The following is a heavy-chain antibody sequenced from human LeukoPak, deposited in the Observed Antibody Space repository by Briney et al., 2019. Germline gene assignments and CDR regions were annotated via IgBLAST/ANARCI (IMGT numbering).Heavy chain of an antibody. Sequence: SETLSLTCTVSGYSISSCYYWGWIRQPPGKGLEWVGIIYHSWGTYYNPSLKSRVTLSVDTSKNQFSLNLRSVTVADTEMYYCPRTKLGMGVDYWGQGTLVTVSS. CDR2: IYHSWGT. CDR3: PRTKLGMGVDY. J-gene: IGHJ4*02. D-gene: IGHD7-27*01. V-gene: IGHV4-38-2*02. CDR1: GYSISSCYY.